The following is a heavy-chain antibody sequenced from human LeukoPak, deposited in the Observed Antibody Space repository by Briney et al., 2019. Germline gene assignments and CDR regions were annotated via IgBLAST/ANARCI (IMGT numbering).Heavy chain of an antibody. V-gene: IGHV1-69*05. CDR3: ASPGGMATRRGFDY. CDR2: VIPIFGTA. J-gene: IGHJ4*02. D-gene: IGHD5-24*01. CDR1: GGTISSYA. Sequence: SVKVSCKASGGTISSYAISWVRQAPGPGHDWMGGVIPIFGTAIYAQKFQGRVTITTDDSTSTVYMELSSLRSEDTAVFYCASPGGMATRRGFDYWGQGTLVTVSS.